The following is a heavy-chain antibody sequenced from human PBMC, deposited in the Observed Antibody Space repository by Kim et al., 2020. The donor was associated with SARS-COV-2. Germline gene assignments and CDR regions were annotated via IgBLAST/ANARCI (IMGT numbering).Heavy chain of an antibody. J-gene: IGHJ4*02. D-gene: IGHD1-26*01. CDR2: IKQDGSDK. CDR1: GFTFSGYW. CDR3: ARNSERSSSWPDVFDC. Sequence: GGALRLSCTASGFTFSGYWMSWVRQAPGKGLEWVANIKQDGSDKYYVDSVKGGFTISRDNAKNSVYLQMNSLRGEDTAVYYCARNSERSSSWPDVFDCWGQGSLVTVSS. V-gene: IGHV3-7*01.